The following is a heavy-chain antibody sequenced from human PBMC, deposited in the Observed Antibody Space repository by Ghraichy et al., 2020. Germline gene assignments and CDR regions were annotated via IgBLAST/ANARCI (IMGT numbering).Heavy chain of an antibody. CDR1: GGSFSGYY. CDR2: INHSGST. CDR3: ARWGDGYNYYFDY. Sequence: ETLSLTCAVYGGSFSGYYWSWIRQPPGKGLEWIGEINHSGSTNYNPSLKSRVTISVDTSKNQFSLKLSSVTAADTAVYYCARWGDGYNYYFDYWGQGTLVTVSS. J-gene: IGHJ4*02. D-gene: IGHD5-24*01. V-gene: IGHV4-34*01.